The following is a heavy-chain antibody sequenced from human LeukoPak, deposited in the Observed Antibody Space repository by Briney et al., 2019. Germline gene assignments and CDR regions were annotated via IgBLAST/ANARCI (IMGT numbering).Heavy chain of an antibody. CDR2: IYYTGST. J-gene: IGHJ4*02. CDR1: GGSISSSSYY. V-gene: IGHV4-39*01. D-gene: IGHD5-18*01. Sequence: KPSETLSLTCTVSGGSISSSSYYWGWIRQPPGKGLEWIGSIYYTGSTYYNPSLKRRVTISVDTSKNQFSLKLSSVTAADTAVYYCRSTDTAMGPFDYWGQGTLVTVSS. CDR3: RSTDTAMGPFDY.